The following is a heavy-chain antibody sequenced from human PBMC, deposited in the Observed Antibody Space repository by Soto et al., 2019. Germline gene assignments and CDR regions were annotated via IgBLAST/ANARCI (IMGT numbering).Heavy chain of an antibody. CDR1: GVSLNTADTW. D-gene: IGHD1-1*01. J-gene: IGHJ6*02. Sequence: QVQLQESGSGLVKLSQSLSLTCTVSGVSLNTADTWWSWIRQSPGKGLELIGYYHSGGSTYYDASFRSRVIISADTSNSQFSLKLSSLTVADTAVYFCVRSRQMESGNDYGLDVWGQGTTVTVSS. CDR3: VRSRQMESGNDYGLDV. V-gene: IGHV4-30-4*01. CDR2: YHSGGST.